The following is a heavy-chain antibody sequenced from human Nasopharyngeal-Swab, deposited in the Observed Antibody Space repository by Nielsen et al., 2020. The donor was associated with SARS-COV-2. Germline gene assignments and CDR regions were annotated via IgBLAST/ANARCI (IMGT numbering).Heavy chain of an antibody. V-gene: IGHV1-2*06. CDR2: INPTTGGT. CDR3: TRALSGVYDF. D-gene: IGHD2-15*01. CDR1: TSTFNAYY. J-gene: IGHJ4*02. Sequence: ASVKVSCKASTSTFNAYYIHWVRQAPGQGLEWMGRINPTTGGTLYTQTFESRVTMTTDTSTSTTYMELRGLTSDDTAVYYCTRALSGVYDFWGQGALVTVSS.